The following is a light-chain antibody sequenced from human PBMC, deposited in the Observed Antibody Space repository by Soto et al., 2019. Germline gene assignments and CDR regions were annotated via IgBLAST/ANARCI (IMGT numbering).Light chain of an antibody. Sequence: QSALTQPPSASGSPGQSVTISCTGTSSDVGGYNYVSWYQQHPGKAPKLMISEVSKRPSGVPDRFSGSKSGNTASLTVSGLQAEGEADYYCSSFAGNNNLVFGGGTKLTV. V-gene: IGLV2-8*01. CDR1: SSDVGGYNY. J-gene: IGLJ2*01. CDR2: EVS. CDR3: SSFAGNNNLV.